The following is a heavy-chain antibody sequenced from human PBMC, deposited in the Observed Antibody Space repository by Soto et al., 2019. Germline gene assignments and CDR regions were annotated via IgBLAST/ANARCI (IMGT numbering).Heavy chain of an antibody. CDR2: ISGSGGST. D-gene: IGHD3-10*01. Sequence: FSSYAMSWVRQAPGQGLEWVSAISGSGGSTYYADSVKGRFTISRDNSKNTLYLQMNSLRAEDTAVYYCAKKRSRFGELLAPSDYWGQGTLVTVSS. CDR3: AKKRSRFGELLAPSDY. V-gene: IGHV3-23*01. CDR1: FSSYA. J-gene: IGHJ4*02.